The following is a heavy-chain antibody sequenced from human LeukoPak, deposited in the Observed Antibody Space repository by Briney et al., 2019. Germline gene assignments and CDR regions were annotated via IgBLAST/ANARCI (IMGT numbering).Heavy chain of an antibody. Sequence: SVKVSCKASGGTFSSYAISWVRQAPGQGLEWMGGIIPIFGTANYAQKFQGRVTITADESTSTAYMELSSLRSEDTAVYYCARDRPYPRRDSSGYLPNWGQGTLVTVSS. CDR2: IIPIFGTA. CDR1: GGTFSSYA. J-gene: IGHJ4*02. CDR3: ARDRPYPRRDSSGYLPN. D-gene: IGHD3-22*01. V-gene: IGHV1-69*01.